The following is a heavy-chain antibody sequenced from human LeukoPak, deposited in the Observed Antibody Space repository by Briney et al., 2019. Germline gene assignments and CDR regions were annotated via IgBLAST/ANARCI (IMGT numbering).Heavy chain of an antibody. CDR1: GGSISSGDYY. D-gene: IGHD6-6*01. Sequence: SETLSLTCTVSGGSISSGDYYWSWIRQPPGKGLEWIGYIYYSGSTYYNPSLKSRLTISGDTSKNQFSLRLSSVTAADTAVYYCARGTWSSSIDYWGQGTLVTVSS. CDR2: IYYSGST. CDR3: ARGTWSSSIDY. J-gene: IGHJ4*02. V-gene: IGHV4-30-4*01.